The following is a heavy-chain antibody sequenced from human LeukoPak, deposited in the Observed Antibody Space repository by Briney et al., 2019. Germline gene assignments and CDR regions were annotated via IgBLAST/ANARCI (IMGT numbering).Heavy chain of an antibody. D-gene: IGHD3-9*01. Sequence: GGSLRLSCAASGCTFSTYNMNWVRQAPGKGLEWVSSISSSSSYIYYADSVKGRFTISRDNSKNTLYLQMNSLRAEDTAVYYCARVSPATTLPYYDNWTGNHGFDYWGQGTLVTASS. CDR2: ISSSSSYI. CDR1: GCTFSTYN. CDR3: ARVSPATTLPYYDNWTGNHGFDY. J-gene: IGHJ4*02. V-gene: IGHV3-21*01.